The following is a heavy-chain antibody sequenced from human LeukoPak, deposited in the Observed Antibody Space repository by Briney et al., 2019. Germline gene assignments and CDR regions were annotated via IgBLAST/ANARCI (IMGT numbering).Heavy chain of an antibody. CDR1: GFTFSSYG. CDR3: ARYYYGSGSYHFDY. CDR2: IRYDGSNK. D-gene: IGHD3-10*01. Sequence: GGSLRLSCAASGFTFSSYGMHWVRQAPGKGLEWVAFIRYDGSNKYYADSVKGRFTISRDNSKNTLYLQMNSLRAEDTAVYYCARYYYGSGSYHFDYWGQGTLVTVSS. J-gene: IGHJ4*02. V-gene: IGHV3-30*02.